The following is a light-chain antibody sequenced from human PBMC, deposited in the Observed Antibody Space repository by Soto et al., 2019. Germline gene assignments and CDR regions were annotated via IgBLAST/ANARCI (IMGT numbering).Light chain of an antibody. J-gene: IGKJ1*01. CDR3: QQTYSTPQT. CDR1: QSISSY. V-gene: IGKV1-39*01. Sequence: DIQMTQSPSSLSASVGDRVTITCRASQSISSYLNWYQQKPGKVPRLLIFAASSLQSGVPSRFSGSGSGTHFTLTISSLQPEDFAAYYCQQTYSTPQTFGQGTKVEIK. CDR2: AAS.